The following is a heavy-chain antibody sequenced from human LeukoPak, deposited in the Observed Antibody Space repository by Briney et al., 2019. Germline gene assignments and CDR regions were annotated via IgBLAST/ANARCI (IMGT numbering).Heavy chain of an antibody. CDR1: GGSFSGYY. CDR3: ARGHDYGNLQGAFDI. V-gene: IGHV4-34*01. J-gene: IGHJ3*02. D-gene: IGHD4-11*01. Sequence: SETLSLTCAVYGGSFSGYYWSWIRQPPGKGLEWIGEINHSGSTNYNPSLKSRVTISVDTSKNQFSLKLSSVTAADTAVYYCARGHDYGNLQGAFDIWGQGTMVTVSS. CDR2: INHSGST.